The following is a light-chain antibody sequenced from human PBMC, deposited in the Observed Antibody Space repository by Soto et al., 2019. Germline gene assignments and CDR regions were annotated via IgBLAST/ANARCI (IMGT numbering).Light chain of an antibody. Sequence: DIQMTQSPSTLSASVGDRVTITCRASQSISSWLAWYQQKPGKAPKLLIYKASSLESGDPSRFIGSGSGTEFTLTISSLQPDDFATYYCQQYNSYSLTFGQGTRLEIK. J-gene: IGKJ5*01. CDR2: KAS. CDR3: QQYNSYSLT. V-gene: IGKV1-5*03. CDR1: QSISSW.